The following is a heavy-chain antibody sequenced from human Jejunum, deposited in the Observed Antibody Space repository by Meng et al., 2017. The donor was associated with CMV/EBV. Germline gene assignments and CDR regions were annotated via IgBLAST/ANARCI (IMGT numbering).Heavy chain of an antibody. Sequence: TGSGDSVSSSSSYWRWSPQPPGKGLGWIGYIYYSGKINYNPSLKSRVTISVDTSKNQFSLKLSSVTAADTAVYFCARYYSGWYFDYWGQGTLVTVSS. CDR1: GDSVSSSSSY. J-gene: IGHJ4*02. V-gene: IGHV4-61*01. CDR2: IYYSGKI. D-gene: IGHD5-12*01. CDR3: ARYYSGWYFDY.